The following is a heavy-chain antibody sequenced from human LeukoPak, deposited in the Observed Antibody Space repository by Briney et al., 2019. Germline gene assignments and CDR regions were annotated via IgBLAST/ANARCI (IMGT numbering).Heavy chain of an antibody. J-gene: IGHJ6*02. CDR3: ARDIRLPNYYYYGMDV. CDR1: GFTFSSYW. CDR2: IKQDGREK. D-gene: IGHD5-18*01. Sequence: GGSLRLSCADSGFTFSSYWMSWVRQAPGKGLEGVAHIKQDGREKYYVDSVKGRFTISRDNAKNSLYLQMNSLRAEDTAVYYCARDIRLPNYYYYGMDVWGQGTTVTVSS. V-gene: IGHV3-7*01.